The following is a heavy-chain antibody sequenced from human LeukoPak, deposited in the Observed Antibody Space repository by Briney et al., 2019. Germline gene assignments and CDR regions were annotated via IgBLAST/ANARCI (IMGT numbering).Heavy chain of an antibody. CDR3: ARRGGRGPKPTPLDY. Sequence: SETLSLTCAVYGGSFSGYYWSWIRQPPGKGLEWIGEINHSGSTNYNPSLKSRVTISVDTSKNQFSLKLSSVTAADTAVYYCARRGGRGPKPTPLDYWGQGTLVTVSS. D-gene: IGHD3-10*01. CDR1: GGSFSGYY. CDR2: INHSGST. V-gene: IGHV4-34*01. J-gene: IGHJ4*02.